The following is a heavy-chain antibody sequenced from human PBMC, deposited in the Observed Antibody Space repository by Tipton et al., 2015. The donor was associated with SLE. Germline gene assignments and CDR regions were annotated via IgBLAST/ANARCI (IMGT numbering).Heavy chain of an antibody. V-gene: IGHV4-4*07. CDR1: GDSISSHY. J-gene: IGHJ4*02. CDR3: ARHFSGSYSFDY. D-gene: IGHD1-26*01. Sequence: TLSLTCTVSGDSISSHYWSWIRQPAGKGLEWIGQIHSSGSTSYNPSLKSRVSISVDMSKNQVSLKPSSVTAADTALYYCARHFSGSYSFDYWGQGKLVTVSS. CDR2: IHSSGST.